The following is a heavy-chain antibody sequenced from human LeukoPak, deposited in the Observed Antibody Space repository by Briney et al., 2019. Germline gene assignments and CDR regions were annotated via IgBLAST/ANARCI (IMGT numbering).Heavy chain of an antibody. Sequence: GGSLRLSCAASAFTFSSYAMSWVRQAPGKGLEWVSAISGSGGSTYYADSVKGRFTISRDNSKNTLYLQMNSLRAEDTAVYYCAKPSYSSSWYAAFDIWGQGTMVTVSS. V-gene: IGHV3-23*01. CDR2: ISGSGGST. CDR3: AKPSYSSSWYAAFDI. D-gene: IGHD6-13*01. J-gene: IGHJ3*02. CDR1: AFTFSSYA.